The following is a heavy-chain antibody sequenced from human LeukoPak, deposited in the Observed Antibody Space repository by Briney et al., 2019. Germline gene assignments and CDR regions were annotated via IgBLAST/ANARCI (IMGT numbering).Heavy chain of an antibody. D-gene: IGHD1-1*01. V-gene: IGHV2-5*02. CDR2: IYWDDDK. CDR3: AHRPTGAYYFDY. Sequence: SGPTLVKSTETLTLTCTFSGFSLSTSGVGVGWIRQPPVQALEWLALIYWDDDKRYSPSLKSRLTITKATSKNQVVLTMTNMDPVDTATYYCAHRPTGAYYFDYWGQGTLVTVSS. J-gene: IGHJ4*02. CDR1: GFSLSTSGVG.